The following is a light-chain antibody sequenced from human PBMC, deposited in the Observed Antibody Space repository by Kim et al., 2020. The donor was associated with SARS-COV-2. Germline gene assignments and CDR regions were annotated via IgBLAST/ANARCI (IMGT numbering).Light chain of an antibody. CDR1: LLHDNGYNF. CDR3: MQPLQTP. CDR2: LDS. V-gene: IGKV2-28*01. Sequence: LLHDNGYNFLDWYMQKPGRSPRFLIYLDSNRASGVPDRFGGSGSGTDSTLRISRLEAADVGSHYCMQPLQTPLGQGTRLEIK. J-gene: IGKJ5*01.